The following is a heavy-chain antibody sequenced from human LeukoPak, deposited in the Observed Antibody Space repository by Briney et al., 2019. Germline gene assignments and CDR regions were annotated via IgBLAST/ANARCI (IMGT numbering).Heavy chain of an antibody. CDR1: GFTFSSYE. J-gene: IGHJ4*02. V-gene: IGHV3-48*03. D-gene: IGHD5-12*01. Sequence: PGGSLRLSCAASGFTFSSYEMNWVRQAPGKGLEWVSYISSSGSTIYYADSVKGRFTISRDNAKNSLYLQMNSLRAEDTAVYYCARGLPSSFDYWGQGTLVTVSS. CDR2: ISSSGSTI. CDR3: ARGLPSSFDY.